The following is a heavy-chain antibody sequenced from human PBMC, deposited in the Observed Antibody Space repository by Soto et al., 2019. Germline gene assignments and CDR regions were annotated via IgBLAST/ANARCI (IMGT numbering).Heavy chain of an antibody. D-gene: IGHD2-2*03. CDR3: ARLNGYCSSTNCHGYYGLDG. Sequence: PSETLSLTCAVSGGSISSGGYSWSWIRQPPGKGLEWIGYIYHSGSTYYSPSLKSRVTISVDRSKNQFSLKLSSVTAADTAVYYCARLNGYCSSTNCHGYYGLDGWGQGTTVSVS. V-gene: IGHV4-30-2*01. J-gene: IGHJ6*01. CDR2: IYHSGST. CDR1: GGSISSGGYS.